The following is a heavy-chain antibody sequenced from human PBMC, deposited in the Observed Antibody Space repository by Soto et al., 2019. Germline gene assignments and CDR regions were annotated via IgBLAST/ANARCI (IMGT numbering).Heavy chain of an antibody. CDR2: IWYDGSNK. D-gene: IGHD4-17*01. V-gene: IGHV3-33*01. CDR1: GFTFSSYG. CDR3: ARELPGSGTTDPSKVRGEDY. Sequence: GGSLRLSCAASGFTFSSYGMHWVRQAPGKGLECVAVIWYDGSNKYYADSVKGRFTISRDNSKNTLYLQMNSLRAEDTAVYYCARELPGSGTTDPSKVRGEDYWGQGTLVTVSS. J-gene: IGHJ4*02.